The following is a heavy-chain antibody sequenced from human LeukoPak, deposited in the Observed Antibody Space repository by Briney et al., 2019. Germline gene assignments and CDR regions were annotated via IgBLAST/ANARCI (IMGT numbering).Heavy chain of an antibody. D-gene: IGHD6-19*01. CDR1: GFTFSSYD. J-gene: IGHJ4*02. CDR3: ARGALAVAAQGSFDY. V-gene: IGHV3-23*01. Sequence: PGGSLRLSCAASGFTFSSYDIHWVRQAPGKGLEWVSAISGSGDSTYYADSVKGRFTISRDNSKNTLYLQMNSLRAEDTAVYYCARGALAVAAQGSFDYWGQGTLVTVSS. CDR2: ISGSGDST.